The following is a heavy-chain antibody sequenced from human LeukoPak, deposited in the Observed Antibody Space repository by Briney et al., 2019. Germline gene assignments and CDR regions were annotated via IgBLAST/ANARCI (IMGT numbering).Heavy chain of an antibody. CDR2: ISSRGGNI. Sequence: PGGSLRLSCAASGFTFSTYAMTWVRQAPEKGLEWVSTISSRGGNIFFADSVKGRFTISRDNSKNTLYVQMNSLRAEDTAVYYCAKSGSGTAYFDYWGQGILVTVS. J-gene: IGHJ4*02. D-gene: IGHD1-14*01. CDR3: AKSGSGTAYFDY. CDR1: GFTFSTYA. V-gene: IGHV3-23*01.